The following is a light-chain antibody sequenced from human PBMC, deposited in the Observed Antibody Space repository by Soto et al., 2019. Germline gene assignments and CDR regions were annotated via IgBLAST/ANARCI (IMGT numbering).Light chain of an antibody. CDR3: QSFDRSLTAWV. CDR1: SSNIGAGYD. J-gene: IGLJ3*02. CDR2: GNT. Sequence: QAVVTQPPSVSVAPGQRVTISCTGSSSNIGAGYDVHWYQQLPGTAPTLLISGNTDRPSGVPDRFSGSKSGTSASLAITGLQTEDEADYYCQSFDRSLTAWVFGGGTKLTVL. V-gene: IGLV1-40*01.